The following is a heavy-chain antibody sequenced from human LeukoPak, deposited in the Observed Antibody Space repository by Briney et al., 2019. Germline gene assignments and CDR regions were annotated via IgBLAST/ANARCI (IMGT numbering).Heavy chain of an antibody. CDR2: INHSGST. CDR3: ARVTQWELLTDAFDI. D-gene: IGHD1-26*01. Sequence: SETLSLTCAVYGGSFSGYYWSWIRQPPGKGLEWIGDINHSGSTNYNPSLKSRVTISVDTSKNQFSLKLSSVTAADTAVYYCARVTQWELLTDAFDIWGQGTMVTVSS. V-gene: IGHV4-34*01. J-gene: IGHJ3*02. CDR1: GGSFSGYY.